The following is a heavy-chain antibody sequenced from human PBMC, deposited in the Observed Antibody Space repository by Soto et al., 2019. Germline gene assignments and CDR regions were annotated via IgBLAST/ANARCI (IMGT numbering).Heavy chain of an antibody. J-gene: IGHJ3*02. D-gene: IGHD6-19*01. CDR2: INPSGGST. CDR1: GYTFTTYF. V-gene: IGHV1-46*01. CDR3: ARELRSPRMQWLVSDAFDI. Sequence: QVQLVQSGAEVKKPGASVKVSCKASGYTFTTYFMHWVRQAPGQGLEGMGIINPSGGSTSYAQKLQGRGTMTRDTSTSTVYRELSSLRSDDTAVEYCARELRSPRMQWLVSDAFDIWGQGTMVTVSS.